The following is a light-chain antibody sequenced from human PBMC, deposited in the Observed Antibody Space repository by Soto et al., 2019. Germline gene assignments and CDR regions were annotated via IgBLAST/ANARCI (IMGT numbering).Light chain of an antibody. CDR3: QQYGSSTRT. Sequence: EIVLTQSPGTLSLSPGERATLSCRASQGIKNYLAWYQKRTGQDPRLIIHGASSRATGIPDRFSGIESGTDFTLTLRRLETEDCAVYYCQQYGSSTRTFGQGTKVDI. J-gene: IGKJ1*01. CDR1: QGIKNY. CDR2: GAS. V-gene: IGKV3-20*01.